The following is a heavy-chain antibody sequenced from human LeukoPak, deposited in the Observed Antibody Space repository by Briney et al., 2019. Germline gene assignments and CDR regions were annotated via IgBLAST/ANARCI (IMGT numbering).Heavy chain of an antibody. CDR3: ARAPTWNYGMDV. CDR1: GGSISNYY. Sequence: SETLSLTCTVSGGSISNYYWSWIRQPPGKGLEWIGYIYYPGSTNYNPSLKSRVATSVDASKNQFSLKLSSVTAADTAVYHCARAPTWNYGMDVWGQGTTVTVSS. CDR2: IYYPGST. V-gene: IGHV4-59*01. D-gene: IGHD2/OR15-2a*01. J-gene: IGHJ6*02.